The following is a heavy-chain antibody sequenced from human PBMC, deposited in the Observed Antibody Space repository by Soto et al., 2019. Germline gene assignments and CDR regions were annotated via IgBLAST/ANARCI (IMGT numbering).Heavy chain of an antibody. D-gene: IGHD6-19*01. CDR3: ARIAVSGPITGFDY. Sequence: ASVKVSCKASGYTFTSYGISWLRQAPGQGLEWMGWISAYNGNTNYAQKLQGRVTMTTDTSTSTAYMELRSLRSDDTAVYYRARIAVSGPITGFDYWGQGALVTVSS. V-gene: IGHV1-18*01. CDR2: ISAYNGNT. CDR1: GYTFTSYG. J-gene: IGHJ4*02.